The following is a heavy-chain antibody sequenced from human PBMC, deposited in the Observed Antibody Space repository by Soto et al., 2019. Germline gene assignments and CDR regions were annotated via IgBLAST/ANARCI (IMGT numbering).Heavy chain of an antibody. D-gene: IGHD2-2*01. V-gene: IGHV3-23*01. CDR1: GFTFSSYA. CDR3: AKGPSRYCSSTSCYNY. Sequence: EVQLLESGGGLVQPGGSLRLSCAASGFTFSSYAMSWVRQAPGKGLEWVSAISGSGGSTYYADSVKGRFTISRDNSQNTLYLQMNSLRAEDTAVYYCAKGPSRYCSSTSCYNYWGQGTLVTVSS. J-gene: IGHJ4*02. CDR2: ISGSGGST.